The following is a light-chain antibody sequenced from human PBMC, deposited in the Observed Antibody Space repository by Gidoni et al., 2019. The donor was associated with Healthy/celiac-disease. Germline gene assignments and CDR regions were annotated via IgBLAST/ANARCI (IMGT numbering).Light chain of an antibody. J-gene: IGKJ4*01. CDR3: QQRSNWPGA. CDR2: DAS. CDR1: QSFSSY. V-gene: IGKV3-11*01. Sequence: EIVLTPSPATLSLSPGERATLSCRASQSFSSYLAWYQQKPGQAPRLLIYDASNRATGIPARFSGSGSGTDFTLTISSLEPEDFAVYYCQQRSNWPGAFGGGTKVEIK.